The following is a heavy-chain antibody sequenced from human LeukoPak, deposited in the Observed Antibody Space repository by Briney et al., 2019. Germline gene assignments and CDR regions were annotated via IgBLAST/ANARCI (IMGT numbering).Heavy chain of an antibody. Sequence: SETLSLTCTVSGGSISSSSYYWGWLRQPPGKGLEWIGSIYYSGSTYYNPSLKSRVTISVDTSKNQFSLKLSSVTAADTAVYYCARYYSSGYYLYYFDYWGQGTLVTVSS. CDR3: ARYYSSGYYLYYFDY. V-gene: IGHV4-39*01. CDR2: IYYSGST. D-gene: IGHD3-22*01. J-gene: IGHJ4*02. CDR1: GGSISSSSYY.